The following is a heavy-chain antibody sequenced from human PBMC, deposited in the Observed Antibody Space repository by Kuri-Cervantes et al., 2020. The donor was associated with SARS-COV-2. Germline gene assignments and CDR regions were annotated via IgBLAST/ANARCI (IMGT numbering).Heavy chain of an antibody. CDR3: ASSSDYYYYGMDV. V-gene: IGHV4-34*01. CDR1: GGSFSGYF. Sequence: SETLSLTCAVYGGSFSGYFWTWIRQPPGKGLEWIGEISHSGSTNYSPSLKSRVTMSVDTSKNQFSLKLSSVTAADTAVYYCASSSDYYYYGMDVWGQGTTVTGSS. D-gene: IGHD6-13*01. CDR2: ISHSGST. J-gene: IGHJ6*02.